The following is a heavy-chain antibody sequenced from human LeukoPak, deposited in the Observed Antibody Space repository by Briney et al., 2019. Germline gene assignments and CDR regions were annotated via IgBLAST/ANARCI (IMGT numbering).Heavy chain of an antibody. J-gene: IGHJ4*02. CDR1: GGSISSYY. CDR3: ARGKVVAGTPGQNSWDS. V-gene: IGHV4-4*07. CDR2: IYTSGST. Sequence: TSETLSLTCTVSGGSISSYYWNWIRQPAGKGLEWIGRIYTSGSTNYNPSLKSRVSMSVDTSKNQFSLKLSSVTAADTAVYYCARGKVVAGTPGQNSWDSWGQGTLVTVSS. D-gene: IGHD6-19*01.